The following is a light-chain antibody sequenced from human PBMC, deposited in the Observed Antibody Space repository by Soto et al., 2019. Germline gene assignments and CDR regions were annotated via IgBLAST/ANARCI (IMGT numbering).Light chain of an antibody. J-gene: IGLJ2*01. Sequence: QSVLTQPASVSGSPGQSITISCTGTSSDVGSYNLVSWYQQHPGKALKLMIYEGSKRPSGVSNRFSGSKSGNTASLTISGLQAEDEADYYCCSYAGSVVFGGGTKLTVL. CDR1: SSDVGSYNL. CDR3: CSYAGSVV. CDR2: EGS. V-gene: IGLV2-23*01.